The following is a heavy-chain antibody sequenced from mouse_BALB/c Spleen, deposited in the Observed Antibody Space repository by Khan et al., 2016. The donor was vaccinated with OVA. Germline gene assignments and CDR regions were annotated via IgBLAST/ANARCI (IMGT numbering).Heavy chain of an antibody. J-gene: IGHJ2*01. V-gene: IGHV1-5*01. Sequence: EVQLQQSGTVLARPGASVKMSCKASGYSFTSYWMHWVKQRPGQGLEWIGAIYPGNSETRYTQKFRGKAKLTKVTSASTAYMELSSLTNEYSAVYYCTRSYDSYYFDYWGQGTTLTVSS. CDR1: GYSFTSYW. D-gene: IGHD2-4*01. CDR3: TRSYDSYYFDY. CDR2: IYPGNSET.